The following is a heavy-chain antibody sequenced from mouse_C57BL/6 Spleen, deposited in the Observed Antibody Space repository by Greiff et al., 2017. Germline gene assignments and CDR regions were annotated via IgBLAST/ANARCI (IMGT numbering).Heavy chain of an antibody. V-gene: IGHV5-9-1*02. Sequence: EVQLVESGEGLVKPGGSLKLSCAASGFTFSSYAMSWVRQTPEKRLEWVAYISSGGDYIDYANTVKGRFTISRDNARNTLYLQMSSLKSEDTAMYYCTRGPLYSNDVHFDVWGTGTTVTVSS. CDR2: ISSGGDYI. CDR1: GFTFSSYA. CDR3: TRGPLYSNDVHFDV. D-gene: IGHD2-12*01. J-gene: IGHJ1*03.